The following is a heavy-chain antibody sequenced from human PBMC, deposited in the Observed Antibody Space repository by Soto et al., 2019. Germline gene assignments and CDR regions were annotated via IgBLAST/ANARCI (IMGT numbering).Heavy chain of an antibody. V-gene: IGHV3-23*01. D-gene: IGHD3-10*01. CDR2: ISASGGST. CDR1: GFTFNNYA. CDR3: AIHFYYGSGSYYAVDY. J-gene: IGHJ4*02. Sequence: EVQLLESGGGLVQPGGSLRLSCVVSGFTFNNYAMNWVRQAPGKGLEWVSGISASGGSTYYADSVKGRFTISRDSSKHTLYLPMHSLRADETAIYYCAIHFYYGSGSYYAVDYWGQGTLVTVSS.